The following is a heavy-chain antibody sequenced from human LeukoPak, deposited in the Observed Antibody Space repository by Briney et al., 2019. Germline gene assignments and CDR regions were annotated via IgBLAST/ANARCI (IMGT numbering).Heavy chain of an antibody. Sequence: PSETLSLTCTVSGGSISSYYWSWIRQPPGKGLEWIGYIYYSGSTNYNPSLKSRVTISVDTSKNQFSLKLSSVTAADTAVYYCARGRFGKFDPWGQGTLVTVSS. V-gene: IGHV4-59*01. CDR3: ARGRFGKFDP. D-gene: IGHD3-10*01. CDR2: IYYSGST. J-gene: IGHJ5*02. CDR1: GGSISSYY.